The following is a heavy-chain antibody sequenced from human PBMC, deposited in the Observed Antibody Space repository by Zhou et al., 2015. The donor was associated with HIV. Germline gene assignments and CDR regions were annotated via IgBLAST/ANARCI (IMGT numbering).Heavy chain of an antibody. CDR2: IIPIFGTA. Sequence: QVQLVQSGAEVKKPGSSVKVSCKASGGTFSSYAISWVRQAPGQGLEWMGGIIPIFGTANYAQKFQGRVTITADESTSTAYMELSSLRSEDTAVYYCASETSPACGGDCYSGAFDIWGQGTMVTVSS. V-gene: IGHV1-69*12. D-gene: IGHD2-21*02. CDR1: GGTFSSYA. J-gene: IGHJ3*02. CDR3: ASETSPACGGDCYSGAFDI.